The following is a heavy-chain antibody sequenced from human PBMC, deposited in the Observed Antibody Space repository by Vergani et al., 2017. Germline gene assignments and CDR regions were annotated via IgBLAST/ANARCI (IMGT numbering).Heavy chain of an antibody. CDR3: AKVCVSPNCPYGGGAFDV. D-gene: IGHD3-16*01. Sequence: QLLESGGGLIQPGGSLRLSCAASGFTFNSYAMTWVRQAPGKGLEGVSGINNNGGSTYYADSVKGRFTISRDNSKNTLYLQMTDLRAEDTATYYCAKVCVSPNCPYGGGAFDVWGHGTMVTVSS. J-gene: IGHJ3*01. V-gene: IGHV3-23*01. CDR2: INNNGGST. CDR1: GFTFNSYA.